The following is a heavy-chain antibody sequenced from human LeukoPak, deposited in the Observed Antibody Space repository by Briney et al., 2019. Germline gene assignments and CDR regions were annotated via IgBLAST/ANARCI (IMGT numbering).Heavy chain of an antibody. Sequence: GGSLRLSCAASGFTFSSYGMSWVRQPPGKELEWVSAISGSGGSTYYADPVKGRFTISRDNSKNTLYLQMNSLRAEDTAVYYCAKDHNYDILTGYYYHWGQGTLVTVSS. CDR1: GFTFSSYG. V-gene: IGHV3-23*01. CDR2: ISGSGGST. D-gene: IGHD3-9*01. CDR3: AKDHNYDILTGYYYH. J-gene: IGHJ5*02.